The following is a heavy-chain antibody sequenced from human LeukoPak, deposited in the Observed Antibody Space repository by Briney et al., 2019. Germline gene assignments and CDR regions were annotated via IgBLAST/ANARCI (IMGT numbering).Heavy chain of an antibody. Sequence: GGSLRLSCVASGFTVSTYYMNWVRQAPGKGLEWVSIHYSGETTYYADPVEGRFIVSRDISKNMLFLHMTALRAEDTAVYYCARVRDHYHWFLDLWGRGTLVTVSS. CDR1: GFTVSTYY. D-gene: IGHD3-10*01. J-gene: IGHJ2*01. V-gene: IGHV3-53*01. CDR3: ARVRDHYHWFLDL. CDR2: HYSGETT.